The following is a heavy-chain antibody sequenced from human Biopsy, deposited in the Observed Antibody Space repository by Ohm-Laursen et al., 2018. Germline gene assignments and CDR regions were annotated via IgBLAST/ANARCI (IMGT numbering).Heavy chain of an antibody. CDR1: GGSFTGHY. V-gene: IGHV4-59*11. J-gene: IGHJ3*01. CDR3: ARGLPLRGFAFDV. D-gene: IGHD3-10*01. CDR2: VYYTGST. Sequence: GTLSLTCTVSGGSFTGHYWSWIRQPPGKGLEWIGYVYYTGSTDYNPSLQSRVTISVDTSKNHFSLRLRSVTPADTAIYYCARGLPLRGFAFDVWGQGTVVTVS.